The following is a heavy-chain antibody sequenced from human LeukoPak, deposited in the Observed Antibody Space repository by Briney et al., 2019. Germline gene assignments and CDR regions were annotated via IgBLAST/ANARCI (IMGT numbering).Heavy chain of an antibody. V-gene: IGHV1-8*03. CDR3: ASSTSQLVLWFSRFDY. Sequence: ASVKVSCKASGYTFTSYDINWVRQATGQGLEWMGWMNPNSGNTGYAQKFQGRVTIARNTSISTAYMELSSLRSEDTAVYYCASSTSQLVLWFSRFDYWGQGTLVTVSS. D-gene: IGHD3-10*01. CDR1: GYTFTSYD. CDR2: MNPNSGNT. J-gene: IGHJ4*02.